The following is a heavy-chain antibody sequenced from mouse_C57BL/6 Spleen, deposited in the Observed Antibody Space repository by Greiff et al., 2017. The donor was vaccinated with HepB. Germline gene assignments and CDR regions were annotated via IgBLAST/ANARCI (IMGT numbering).Heavy chain of an antibody. CDR3: ARKIYYDYEGYAMDY. CDR2: INPNNGGT. Sequence: EVQLQQSAPELVKPGASVKIPCKASGYTFTDYNMDWVKQSHGKSLEWIGDINPNNGGTIYNQKFKGKATLTVDKSSSTAYMELRSLTSEDTAVYYCARKIYYDYEGYAMDYWGQGTSVTVSS. V-gene: IGHV1-18*01. J-gene: IGHJ4*01. D-gene: IGHD2-4*01. CDR1: GYTFTDYN.